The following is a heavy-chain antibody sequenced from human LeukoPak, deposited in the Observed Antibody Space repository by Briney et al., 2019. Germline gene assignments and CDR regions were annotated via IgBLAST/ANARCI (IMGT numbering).Heavy chain of an antibody. CDR1: GFSFNNYW. Sequence: SGGSLRLSCAVSGFSFNNYWMSWVRQAPGKGLEWVANIKQDGGEKYYVDSMKGRFTISRDNAKNSLYLQMNSLRAEDTAVYYCARRSRATNFNYWGQGTLVTVSS. V-gene: IGHV3-7*05. CDR3: ARRSRATNFNY. D-gene: IGHD5-12*01. J-gene: IGHJ4*02. CDR2: IKQDGGEK.